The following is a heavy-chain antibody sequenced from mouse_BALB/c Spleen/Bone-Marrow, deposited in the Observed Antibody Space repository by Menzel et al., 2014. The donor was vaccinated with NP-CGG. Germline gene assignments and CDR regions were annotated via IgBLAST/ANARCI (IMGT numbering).Heavy chain of an antibody. CDR1: GYTFTSYW. V-gene: IGHV1-69*02. J-gene: IGHJ2*01. D-gene: IGHD2-14*01. CDR2: IDPSDRYT. CDR3: ARGYAGCTDY. Sequence: VQLQQSGAELVTPGASVKLSCKASGYTFTSYWMHWVKQRPGQGLEWIGEIDPSDRYTNYNQKFKGKATLTVDKSSNTAYMQLSSLTSEDPAVYYCARGYAGCTDYWGQGTTLTVSS.